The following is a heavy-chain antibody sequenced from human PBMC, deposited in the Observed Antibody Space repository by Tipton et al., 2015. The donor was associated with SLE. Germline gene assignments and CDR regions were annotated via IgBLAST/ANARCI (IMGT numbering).Heavy chain of an antibody. CDR3: ARQGSGMDV. J-gene: IGHJ6*02. CDR2: IDPSDSYT. CDR1: GCSFSSYW. V-gene: IGHV5-10-1*01. Sequence: QLVQSGEEVKKPGESLRISCKGSGCSFSSYWISWGRQMPGKGLEWMGRIDPSDSYTNYSPSFQGHVTISADKSIRAAYLQWSSLKASDTAMYDCARQGSGMDVWGQGTTVTVSS.